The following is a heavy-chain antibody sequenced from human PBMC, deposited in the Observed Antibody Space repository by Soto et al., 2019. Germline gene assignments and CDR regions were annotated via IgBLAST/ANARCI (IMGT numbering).Heavy chain of an antibody. CDR1: GFTFSSYG. CDR3: EREDWHDPYYYGMDV. Sequence: GGSLRLSCAASGFTFSSYGMHWVRQAPGKGLEWVAVIWYDGSNKYYADSVKGRFTISRDNSKNTLYLQMNSLRAEDTAVYYCEREDWHDPYYYGMDVCGQGTTVTVSS. V-gene: IGHV3-33*01. CDR2: IWYDGSNK. J-gene: IGHJ6*02. D-gene: IGHD1-1*01.